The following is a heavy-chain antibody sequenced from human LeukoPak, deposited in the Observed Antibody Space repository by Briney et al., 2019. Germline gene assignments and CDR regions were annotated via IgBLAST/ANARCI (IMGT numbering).Heavy chain of an antibody. V-gene: IGHV3-48*04. D-gene: IGHD6-13*01. Sequence: GGSLRLSCAGSGFTFRTYSMNWVRQAPGKGLEWVSYISSSSSTIYYAGSVKGRFTISRDNAKDSLYLQMNSLRAEDTVVYYCATPTVLGGSSSWSKFGDYFDYWGQGTLVTVSS. CDR1: GFTFRTYS. J-gene: IGHJ4*02. CDR3: ATPTVLGGSSSWSKFGDYFDY. CDR2: ISSSSSTI.